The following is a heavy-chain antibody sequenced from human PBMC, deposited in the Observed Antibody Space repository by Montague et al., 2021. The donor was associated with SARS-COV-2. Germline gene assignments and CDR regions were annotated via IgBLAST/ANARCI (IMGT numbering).Heavy chain of an antibody. D-gene: IGHD6-13*01. J-gene: IGHJ5*02. CDR2: IYTNGST. CDR3: ARYGYSSCWNGLHWFDP. Sequence: IYTNGSTNYNPSLKSRVTISVETSKNQFSLKLSSVTPADTAVYYCARYGYSSCWNGLHWFDPGGQGTLVTASS. V-gene: IGHV4-4*09.